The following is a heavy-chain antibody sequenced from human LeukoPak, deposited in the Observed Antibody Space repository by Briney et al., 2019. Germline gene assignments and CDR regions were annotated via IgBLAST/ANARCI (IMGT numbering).Heavy chain of an antibody. V-gene: IGHV3-30-3*01. CDR2: ISYDGSNK. J-gene: IGHJ4*02. CDR1: GFTFGDYA. D-gene: IGHD2-2*02. CDR3: ARDREPYCSSTSCYTRGGLDY. Sequence: GGSLRLSCSAFGFTFGDYAFHWVRQAPGKGLEWVAVISYDGSNKYYADSAKGRFTISRDNSKNTLYLQMNSLRAEDTAVYYCARDREPYCSSTSCYTRGGLDYWGQGTLVTVSS.